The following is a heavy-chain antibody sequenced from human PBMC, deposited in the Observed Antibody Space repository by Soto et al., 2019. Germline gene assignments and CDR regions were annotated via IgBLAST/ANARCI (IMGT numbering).Heavy chain of an antibody. V-gene: IGHV4-39*07. D-gene: IGHD2-8*02. Sequence: SETLSLTCTVSGGSISSSSYYWGWIRQPPGKGLEWLGTIYFRGSTYYNPSLKSRVTISVDTSKNQFSLKLTSVTAADTAVYYCARDKITGLFDHWGQGTLVTVSS. CDR2: IYFRGST. CDR1: GGSISSSSYY. J-gene: IGHJ4*02. CDR3: ARDKITGLFDH.